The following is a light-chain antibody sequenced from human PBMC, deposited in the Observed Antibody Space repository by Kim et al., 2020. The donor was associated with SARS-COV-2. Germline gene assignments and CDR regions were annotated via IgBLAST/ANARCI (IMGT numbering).Light chain of an antibody. V-gene: IGLV3-19*01. J-gene: IGLJ2*01. CDR1: SLRRYY. CDR2: GKN. CDR3: NSRDSSGNFVV. Sequence: ALRQTVRIPCQGQSLRRYYANWYQQRQRQAPVLVIYGKNNRPSGIPDRFSGSSSGNTASLTITGAQAEDEADYYCNSRDSSGNFVVFGGGTQLTVL.